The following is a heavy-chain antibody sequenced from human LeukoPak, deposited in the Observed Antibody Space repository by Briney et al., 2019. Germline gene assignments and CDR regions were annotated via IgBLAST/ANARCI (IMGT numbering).Heavy chain of an antibody. V-gene: IGHV1-69*04. CDR3: ARDSRTLLGVSILDY. D-gene: IGHD2-15*01. J-gene: IGHJ4*02. CDR2: IIPILGIA. Sequence: SVKVSCKASGGTFSSYAISWARQAPGQGLEWMGRIIPILGIANYAQKFQGRVTITADKSTSTAYMELSSLRSEDTAVYYCARDSRTLLGVSILDYWGQGTLVTVSS. CDR1: GGTFSSYA.